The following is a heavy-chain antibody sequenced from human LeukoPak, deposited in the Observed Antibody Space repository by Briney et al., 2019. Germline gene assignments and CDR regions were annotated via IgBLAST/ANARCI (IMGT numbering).Heavy chain of an antibody. J-gene: IGHJ6*02. CDR1: GFTFGDHA. CDR3: TRGPIPLWLYYGMDV. V-gene: IGHV3-49*04. D-gene: IGHD5-18*01. CDR2: IRSKAYGGTT. Sequence: GGSLRLSCSASGFTFGDHAMSWVRQAPGKGLEWVGFIRSKAYGGTTEYPASVKGRFTISRDDSISIAYLQMNSLTTEDTAVYYCTRGPIPLWLYYGMDVWGQGTTVIVSS.